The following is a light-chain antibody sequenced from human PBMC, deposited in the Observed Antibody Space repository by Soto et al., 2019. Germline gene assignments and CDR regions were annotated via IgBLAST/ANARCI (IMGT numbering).Light chain of an antibody. J-gene: IGKJ5*01. V-gene: IGKV3-11*01. CDR3: QQRSNWPPIT. Sequence: ETELTQSPATLALSPGERATLSCRASQSVSSYLAWYQQKPGQAPRLLIYDASNRATGIPARFSGSGSGTDFTLTISSLEAEDFAVYYCQQRSNWPPITFGQGTRLEIK. CDR2: DAS. CDR1: QSVSSY.